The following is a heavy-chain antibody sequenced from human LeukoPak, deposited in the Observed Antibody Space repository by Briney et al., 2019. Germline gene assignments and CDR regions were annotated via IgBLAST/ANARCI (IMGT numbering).Heavy chain of an antibody. Sequence: SETLSLTCTVYGGSFSGYSWSWIRQPPGKGLEWIGYIYYSGNTYYNSSLVSRLIISVDTSKNQFSLKLSSVTAADTAVYYCARLWGSGREIDYWGQGTLVTVSS. CDR2: IYYSGNT. V-gene: IGHV4-30-4*08. D-gene: IGHD3-10*01. CDR3: ARLWGSGREIDY. J-gene: IGHJ4*02. CDR1: GGSFSGYS.